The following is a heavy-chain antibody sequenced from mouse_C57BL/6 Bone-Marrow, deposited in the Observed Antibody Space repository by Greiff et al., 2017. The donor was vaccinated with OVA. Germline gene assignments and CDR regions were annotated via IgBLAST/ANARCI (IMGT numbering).Heavy chain of an antibody. CDR3: TGGSGSAMDY. V-gene: IGHV14-4*01. D-gene: IGHD3-2*02. J-gene: IGHJ4*01. Sequence: VQLKESGAELVRPGASVKLSCTASGFNIKDDYMHWVKQRPEQGLEWIGWIDPENGDTEYASKFQGKATITADTSSNTAYLQLSSLTSEDTAVYYCTGGSGSAMDYWGQGTSVTVSS. CDR2: IDPENGDT. CDR1: GFNIKDDY.